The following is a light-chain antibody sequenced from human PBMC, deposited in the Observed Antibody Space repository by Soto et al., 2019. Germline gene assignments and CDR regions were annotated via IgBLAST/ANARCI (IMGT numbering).Light chain of an antibody. V-gene: IGKV3-11*01. CDR2: DAS. J-gene: IGKJ1*01. CDR3: QHYDWSLTWT. Sequence: EIVLTQSPATLSLSPGEKATLSCRASQSINTYLGWYQQKPGQAPRLLIYDASNRATGTPARFSGSGSGTDFTLTISSLEPEDFAVYYCQHYDWSLTWTFGPGTKVEIK. CDR1: QSINTY.